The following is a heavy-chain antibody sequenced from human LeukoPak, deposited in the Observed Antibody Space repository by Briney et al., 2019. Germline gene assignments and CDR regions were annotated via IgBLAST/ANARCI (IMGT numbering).Heavy chain of an antibody. V-gene: IGHV3-53*01. CDR1: GLSVSSNY. D-gene: IGHD6-13*01. CDR2: IYSSGST. J-gene: IGHJ4*02. CDR3: GSRIATAGSVDY. Sequence: GGSLRLSCAASGLSVSSNYMSWVRQAPGKGLEWVSVIYSSGSTYYVDSVKGRFTISRDNSKNTLHLQMNTLRAEDTAVYYCGSRIATAGSVDYWGQGTQVTVSS.